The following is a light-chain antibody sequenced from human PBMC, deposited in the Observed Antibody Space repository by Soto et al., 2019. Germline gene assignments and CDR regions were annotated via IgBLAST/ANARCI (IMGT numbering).Light chain of an antibody. Sequence: ETVLTQSPGTLSLSPGERATLSCRASQSVSSSHLTWYQQKPGQAPRLLIYGASSRATGIPDRFSGSGSGTDFTLTMSRLEPEDFALYFCQQFASSPWTFGQGTKVEIK. CDR1: QSVSSSH. CDR3: QQFASSPWT. CDR2: GAS. V-gene: IGKV3-20*01. J-gene: IGKJ1*01.